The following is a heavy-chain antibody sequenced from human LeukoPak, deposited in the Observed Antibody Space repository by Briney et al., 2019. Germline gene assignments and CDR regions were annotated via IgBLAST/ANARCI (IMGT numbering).Heavy chain of an antibody. J-gene: IGHJ1*01. D-gene: IGHD3-22*01. Sequence: SETLSLTCTVSGGSIRSYYWSWIRQPPGKGLEWIGDINYSGSTNYNPSLKSRVTISVDTSKNQLSLKLSSVTAADTAVYYCAREGSSHYYDSSGNSRYFQHWGQGTLVTVSS. CDR2: INYSGST. CDR3: AREGSSHYYDSSGNSRYFQH. V-gene: IGHV4-59*01. CDR1: GGSIRSYY.